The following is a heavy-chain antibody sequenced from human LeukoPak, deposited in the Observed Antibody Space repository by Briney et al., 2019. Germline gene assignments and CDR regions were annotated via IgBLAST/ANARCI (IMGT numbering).Heavy chain of an antibody. Sequence: SETLSLTCTVSGGSVSSDSYYWSWIRQPPGKGLEWIGYIYYSGSTNYNPSLKSRVTISVDTSKNQFSLKLSSVTAADTAVYYCARVVGSSGSGALDYWGQGTLVTVSS. D-gene: IGHD6-19*01. CDR3: ARVVGSSGSGALDY. V-gene: IGHV4-61*01. CDR1: GGSVSSDSYY. J-gene: IGHJ4*02. CDR2: IYYSGST.